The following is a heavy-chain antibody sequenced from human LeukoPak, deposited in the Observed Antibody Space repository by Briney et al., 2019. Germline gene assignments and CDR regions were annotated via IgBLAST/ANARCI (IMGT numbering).Heavy chain of an antibody. CDR2: ISYGGSNK. CDR1: GFTFSSYA. CDR3: ASGSHYDSSGYYLGGY. Sequence: GGSLRLSCAASGFTFSSYAMHWVRQAPGKGLEWVAVISYGGSNKYYADSVKGRFTISRDNSKNTLYLQMNSLRAEDTAVYYCASGSHYDSSGYYLGGYWGQGTLVTVSS. J-gene: IGHJ4*02. V-gene: IGHV3-30-3*01. D-gene: IGHD3-22*01.